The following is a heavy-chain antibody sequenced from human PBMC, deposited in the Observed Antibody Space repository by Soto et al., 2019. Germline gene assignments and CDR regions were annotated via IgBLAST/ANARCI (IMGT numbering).Heavy chain of an antibody. CDR3: ARGPRQLWLAY. Sequence: TSETLSLTCTVSGGSISSGGYYWSWIRQHPGKGLEWIGYIYYSGSTYYNPSLKSRVTISVDTSKNQFSLKLSSVTAADTAVYYCARGPRQLWLAYWGQGTLVTVSS. CDR2: IYYSGST. V-gene: IGHV4-31*03. J-gene: IGHJ4*02. CDR1: GGSISSGGYY. D-gene: IGHD5-18*01.